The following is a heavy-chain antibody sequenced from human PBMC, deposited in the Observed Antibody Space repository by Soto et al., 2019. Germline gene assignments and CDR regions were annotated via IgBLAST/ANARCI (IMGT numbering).Heavy chain of an antibody. V-gene: IGHV1-18*01. J-gene: IGHJ6*02. CDR2: ISAYNGNT. CDR1: GYTFTSYG. CDR3: ATVGDRFEDLWRGSSAGYYYYYSLDV. D-gene: IGHD3-3*01. Sequence: ASVKVSCKASGYTFTSYGISWVRQAPGQGLEWMGWISAYNGNTNYAQKLQGRVTMTTDTSTSTAYMELRSLRSDDTAVYYCATVGDRFEDLWRGSSAGYYYYYSLDVWGQGTTVTVS.